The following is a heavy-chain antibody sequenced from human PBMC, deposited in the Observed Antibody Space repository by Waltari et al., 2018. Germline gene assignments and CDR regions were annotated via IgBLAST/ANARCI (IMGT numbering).Heavy chain of an antibody. V-gene: IGHV4-4*07. D-gene: IGHD2-2*03. J-gene: IGHJ3*02. CDR1: VGSISSYY. CDR3: ARDGYCSTTSCPERGDPFDI. CDR2: IHSSRSI. Sequence: QVQLQESGPGLVKPSETLSLTCTVSVGSISSYYWSWIRQPAGKGLEWIGRIHSSRSINYNPSFTSRITMSVDTSKNQFSLKLSSVTAADTAVYSCARDGYCSTTSCPERGDPFDIWGQGTMVTVSS.